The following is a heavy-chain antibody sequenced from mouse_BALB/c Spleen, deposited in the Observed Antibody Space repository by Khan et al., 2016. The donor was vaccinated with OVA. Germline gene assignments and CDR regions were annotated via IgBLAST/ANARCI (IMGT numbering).Heavy chain of an antibody. J-gene: IGHJ2*01. Sequence: QVQLKQSGAELAKPGASVKMSCKASGYTFTSYWMHWVKQRPGQGLEWIGYINPTSGYTYYNEKFKDKATLSADKSSSTAYMQLSSLTSEDSAVYYCTGDRIDYWGQGTTLTVSS. CDR3: TGDRIDY. CDR1: GYTFTSYW. CDR2: INPTSGYT. V-gene: IGHV1-7*01.